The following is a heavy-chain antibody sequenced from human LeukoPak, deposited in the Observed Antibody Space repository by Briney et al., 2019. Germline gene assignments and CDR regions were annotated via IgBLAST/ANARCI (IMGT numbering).Heavy chain of an antibody. D-gene: IGHD3-9*01. J-gene: IGHJ5*02. CDR2: IYYTGST. CDR1: GGSISYYY. Sequence: PSETLSLTCTVSGGSISYYYWTWIRQSPGKGLEWIGQIYYTGSTCYNPSLKRRVTISVDTSRNQFSLTLTSVTAADTAVYHCARGGTYNDILSFDPWGQGTLVTVSS. CDR3: ARGGTYNDILSFDP. V-gene: IGHV4-59*01.